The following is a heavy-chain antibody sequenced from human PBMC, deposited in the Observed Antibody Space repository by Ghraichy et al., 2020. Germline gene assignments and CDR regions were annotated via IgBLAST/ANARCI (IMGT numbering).Heavy chain of an antibody. V-gene: IGHV4-59*01. CDR3: ARGRYSSSAKNPWYFDL. J-gene: IGHJ2*01. CDR2: THYSGST. Sequence: SETLSLTCTVSGGSISSYYWSWIRQSPGKGLEWIGYTHYSGSTDYNPSLKSRVTISVDTSKNQFSLKLSSVTAADTAVYYCARGRYSSSAKNPWYFDLWGRGTLVTVSS. CDR1: GGSISSYY. D-gene: IGHD6-13*01.